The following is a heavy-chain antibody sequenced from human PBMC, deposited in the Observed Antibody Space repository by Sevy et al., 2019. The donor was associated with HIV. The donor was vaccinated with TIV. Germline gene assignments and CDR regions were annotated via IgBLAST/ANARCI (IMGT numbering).Heavy chain of an antibody. CDR3: ARHCRSSSCPNYFDY. V-gene: IGHV4-39*01. Sequence: SETLSLTCTVSVGSISSSSYYWGWIRQPPGKGLEWIGSIYYSGSTYYNPSLKSRVTISVDTSKNQFSLKLSSVTAADTAVYYCARHCRSSSCPNYFDYWGQGTLVTVSS. CDR1: VGSISSSSYY. J-gene: IGHJ4*02. CDR2: IYYSGST. D-gene: IGHD6-13*01.